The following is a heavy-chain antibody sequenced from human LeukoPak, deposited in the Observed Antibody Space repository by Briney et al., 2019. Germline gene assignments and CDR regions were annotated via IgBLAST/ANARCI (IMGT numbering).Heavy chain of an antibody. CDR1: GYTFTGYY. CDR3: ARLAQYYDILTGYPDFDY. Sequence: ASVKVSCKASGYTFTGYYMHWVRQAPGQGLEWMGRINPNSGGTNYAQKFQGRVTMTRDTSISTAYMELSRLRSDDTAVYYCARLAQYYDILTGYPDFDYWGQGTLSPSPQ. J-gene: IGHJ4*02. D-gene: IGHD3-9*01. CDR2: INPNSGGT. V-gene: IGHV1-2*06.